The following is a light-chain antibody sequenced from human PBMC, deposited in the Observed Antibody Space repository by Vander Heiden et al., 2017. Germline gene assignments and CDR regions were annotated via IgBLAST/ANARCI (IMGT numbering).Light chain of an antibody. CDR2: SND. J-gene: IGLJ2*01. Sequence: QSVLTQPPSTSGTPGQRVTISCSGGSTNIRSNNVNWYKQLPGTAPNLLIYSNDQRTSGVPDRFSGSKSVTSATLAISGLQSEDEADYYCAAWDDSLNGPVFGGGTKVTVL. V-gene: IGLV1-44*01. CDR3: AAWDDSLNGPV. CDR1: STNIRSNN.